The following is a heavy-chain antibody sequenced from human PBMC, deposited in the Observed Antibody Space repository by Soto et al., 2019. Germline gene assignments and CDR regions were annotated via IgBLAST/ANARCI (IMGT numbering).Heavy chain of an antibody. J-gene: IGHJ4*02. CDR3: ARGGDYIWGSYRYRFDY. D-gene: IGHD3-16*02. V-gene: IGHV4-31*03. Sequence: SETLSLTCTVSGGSISSGGYYWSWIRQHPGKGLEWIGYIYYSGSTYYNLSLKCRVTISVDTSKNQFSLKLSSVTAADTAVYYLARGGDYIWGSYRYRFDYWGQGTLVTVSS. CDR1: GGSISSGGYY. CDR2: IYYSGST.